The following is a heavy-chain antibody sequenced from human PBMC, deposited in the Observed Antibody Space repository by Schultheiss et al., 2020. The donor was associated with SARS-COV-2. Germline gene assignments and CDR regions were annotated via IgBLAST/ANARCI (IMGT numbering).Heavy chain of an antibody. J-gene: IGHJ4*02. CDR2: IYYSGST. D-gene: IGHD4-23*01. Sequence: SETLSLTCAVSGGSISSGGYSWSWIRQPPGKGLEWIGYIYYSGSTNYNPSLKSRVTISVDTSKNQFSLKLSSVTAADTAVYYCAREGGYGGNVGYWGQGTLVTVSS. V-gene: IGHV4-61*08. CDR1: GGSISSGGYS. CDR3: AREGGYGGNVGY.